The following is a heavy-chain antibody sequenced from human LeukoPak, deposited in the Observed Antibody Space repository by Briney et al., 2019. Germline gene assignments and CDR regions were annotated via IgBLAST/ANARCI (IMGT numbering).Heavy chain of an antibody. CDR1: GYTFTSYG. D-gene: IGHD3-10*01. V-gene: IGHV1-18*01. CDR2: ISAYNGNT. CDR3: ARAYGSGSYRSFAGNWFDP. Sequence: GASVKVSCKASGYTFTSYGISWVRQAPGQGLEWMGWISAYNGNTNYAQKLQGRVTMTTDTSTSTAYMELRSLRSDDTAVYYCARAYGSGSYRSFAGNWFDPWGQGTLVTVSS. J-gene: IGHJ5*02.